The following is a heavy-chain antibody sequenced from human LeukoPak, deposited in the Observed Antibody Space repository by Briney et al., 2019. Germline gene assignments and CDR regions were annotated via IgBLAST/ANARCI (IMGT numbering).Heavy chain of an antibody. J-gene: IGHJ6*03. Sequence: SETLCLTCTVSGGSISSYYWSWIRQPPGKGLEWIGYIYYSGSTNYNPSLKSRVTISVDTSKNQFSLKLSSVTAADTAVYYCARGVYYGSGSYYRARWYYMDVWGKGTTVTVSS. CDR2: IYYSGST. V-gene: IGHV4-59*01. CDR1: GGSISSYY. CDR3: ARGVYYGSGSYYRARWYYMDV. D-gene: IGHD3-10*01.